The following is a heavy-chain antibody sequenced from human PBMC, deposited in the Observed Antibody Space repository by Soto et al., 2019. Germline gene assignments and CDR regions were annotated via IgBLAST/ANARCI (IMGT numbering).Heavy chain of an antibody. CDR3: AKDYCSGGSCYLDAFDI. V-gene: IGHV3-21*01. D-gene: IGHD2-15*01. Sequence: GGSLRLSCAASGFTFSSYSMHWVRQAPGKGLEWVSSISSRSRSIYYADSQKGRFTISRDNTKNSLYLQMNSLRAEDTAVYYCAKDYCSGGSCYLDAFDIWGQGTMVTVSS. CDR2: ISSRSRSI. J-gene: IGHJ3*02. CDR1: GFTFSSYS.